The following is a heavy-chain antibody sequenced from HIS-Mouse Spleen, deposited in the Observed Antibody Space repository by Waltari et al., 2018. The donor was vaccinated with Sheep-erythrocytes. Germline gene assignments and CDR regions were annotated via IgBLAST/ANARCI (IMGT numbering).Heavy chain of an antibody. CDR2: ISGIGGRT. V-gene: IGHV3-23*01. J-gene: IGHJ3*02. CDR3: AKDLVVITRGAFDI. CDR1: GFTFSSYA. D-gene: IGHD3-22*01. Sequence: EVQLLESGGGLVQPGGSLRLSCAASGFTFSSYAMSWVRQAPGKGLVGVSAISGIGGRTYSADSVKGRFTISRDNSKTTLYLQMNSLRAEDTAVYYCAKDLVVITRGAFDIWGQGTMVTVSS.